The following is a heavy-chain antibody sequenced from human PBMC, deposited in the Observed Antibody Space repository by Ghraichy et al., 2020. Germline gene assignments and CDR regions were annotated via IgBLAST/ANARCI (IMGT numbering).Heavy chain of an antibody. V-gene: IGHV4-38-2*02. CDR2: IFHSGTT. J-gene: IGHJ3*02. CDR3: ARVYGYEHDAFDI. CDR1: GYSISTGYY. Sequence: SETLSLTCTVSGYSISTGYYWAWIRQPPGKGLEWIATIFHSGTTYYNPSLESRVTTSVDTSKNQFSLRLTSVTAADTAMYYCARVYGYEHDAFDIWGQGTMVTVSS. D-gene: IGHD5-12*01.